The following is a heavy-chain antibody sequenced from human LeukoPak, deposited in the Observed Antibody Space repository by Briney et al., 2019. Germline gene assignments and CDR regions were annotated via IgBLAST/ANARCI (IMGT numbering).Heavy chain of an antibody. CDR3: ARRMSSGSNPFDY. CDR2: ISSSGSTI. J-gene: IGHJ4*02. Sequence: GGSLRLSCAASGFTFSTYGMNWVRRAPGKGLGWVSYISSSGSTIYYADSVKGRFTISRDNAKNSLDLEMNSLRDEDTAVYYCARRMSSGSNPFDYWGQGTLVTVSS. CDR1: GFTFSTYG. V-gene: IGHV3-48*02. D-gene: IGHD1-26*01.